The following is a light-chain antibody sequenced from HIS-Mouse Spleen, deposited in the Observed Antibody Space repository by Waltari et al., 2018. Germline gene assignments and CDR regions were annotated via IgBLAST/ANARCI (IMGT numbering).Light chain of an antibody. CDR1: SSDVGSYNL. J-gene: IGLJ3*02. CDR2: EGS. Sequence: QSALTQPASVSGSPGQSITISCTGTSSDVGSYNLVSWYQQHPGKAPKLMIYEGSKRPSGVSNRFFGSKSGNTASLTISGLQAEDEADYYCCSYAVSSTWVFGGGTKLTVL. V-gene: IGLV2-23*01. CDR3: CSYAVSSTWV.